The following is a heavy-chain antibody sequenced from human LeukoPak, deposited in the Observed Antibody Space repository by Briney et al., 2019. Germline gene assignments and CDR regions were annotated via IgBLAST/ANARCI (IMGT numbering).Heavy chain of an antibody. V-gene: IGHV1-8*03. Sequence: GASVKVSCKASGYTFTGYYIHWVRQAPGQGLEWMGWMNPNSGNTGYAQKFQGRVTITRNTSISTAYMELSSLRSEDTAVYYCARRGYSYGYYYYYYMDVWGKGTTVTVSS. CDR2: MNPNSGNT. CDR1: GYTFTGYY. J-gene: IGHJ6*03. CDR3: ARRGYSYGYYYYYYMDV. D-gene: IGHD5-18*01.